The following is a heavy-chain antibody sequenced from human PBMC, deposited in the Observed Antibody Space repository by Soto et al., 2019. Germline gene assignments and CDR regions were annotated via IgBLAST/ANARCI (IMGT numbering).Heavy chain of an antibody. D-gene: IGHD5-18*01. V-gene: IGHV1-69*01. CDR3: ARGGDTAMVTYYYCGMDV. CDR2: IIPIFGTA. CDR1: GGTFSSYA. Sequence: QVQLVQSGAEVKKPGSSVKVSCKASGGTFSSYAISWVRQAPGQGLEWMGGIIPIFGTANYAQKFQGRVTITADESTSTAYMELSRLRSEDTAVYYCARGGDTAMVTYYYCGMDVWGQGTTVTVSS. J-gene: IGHJ6*02.